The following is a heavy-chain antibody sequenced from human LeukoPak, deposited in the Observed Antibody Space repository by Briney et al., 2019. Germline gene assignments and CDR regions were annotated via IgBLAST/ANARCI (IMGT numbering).Heavy chain of an antibody. V-gene: IGHV1-2*02. CDR2: INPNSGGT. J-gene: IGHJ4*02. CDR1: GYTFTGYY. D-gene: IGHD2-2*01. CDR3: ARDLRRTVVVPAYGY. Sequence: ASVKVSCKASGYTFTGYYMHWVRQAPGQGLEWMGWINPNSGGTNYAQKFQGRVTMTRDTSISTAYMELSRLRSDDTAVYYCARDLRRTVVVPAYGYWGQGTLVTVSS.